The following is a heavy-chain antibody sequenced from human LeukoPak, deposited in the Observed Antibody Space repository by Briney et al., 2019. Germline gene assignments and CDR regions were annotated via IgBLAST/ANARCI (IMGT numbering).Heavy chain of an antibody. D-gene: IGHD2-2*01. CDR1: GGTFSSYA. CDR3: TRSDIVVVPAANFY. V-gene: IGHV1-69*01. Sequence: SVKVSCKASGGTFSSYAISWVRQAPGQGLEWMGGIIPIFGTANYAQKFQGRVAITADESTSTAYMELSSLRSEDTAVYYCTRSDIVVVPAANFYWGQGTLVTVSS. J-gene: IGHJ4*02. CDR2: IIPIFGTA.